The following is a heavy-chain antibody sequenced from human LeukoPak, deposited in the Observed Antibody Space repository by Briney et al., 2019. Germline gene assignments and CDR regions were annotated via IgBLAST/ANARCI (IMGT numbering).Heavy chain of an antibody. Sequence: ASVKVSCKASGYTFTSYYMHWVRQAPGQGLEWMGIINPSGGSTSYAQKFQGRVTMTRDTSTSTVYMELSSLRSEDTAVYFCASLTGGGDFDIWGQGTMVTVSS. D-gene: IGHD7-27*01. V-gene: IGHV1-46*01. CDR1: GYTFTSYY. CDR2: INPSGGST. J-gene: IGHJ3*02. CDR3: ASLTGGGDFDI.